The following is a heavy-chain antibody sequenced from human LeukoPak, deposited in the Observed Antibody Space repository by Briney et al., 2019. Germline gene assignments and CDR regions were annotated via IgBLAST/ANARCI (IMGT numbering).Heavy chain of an antibody. V-gene: IGHV4-39*01. CDR1: GGSISSSSYY. CDR2: IYYSGST. Sequence: SETLSLTCTVSGGSISSSSYYWGWIRQPPGKGLEWIGSIYYSGSTYYNPSLKSRVTISVDTSKNQFSLKLSSVTAADTAVYYCACLFVAFDYWGQGTLVTVSS. J-gene: IGHJ4*02. CDR3: ACLFVAFDY. D-gene: IGHD2-21*01.